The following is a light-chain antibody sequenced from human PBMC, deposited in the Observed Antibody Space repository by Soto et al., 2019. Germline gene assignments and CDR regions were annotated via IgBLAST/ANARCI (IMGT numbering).Light chain of an antibody. CDR3: QQYNSYSWT. CDR2: AAS. CDR1: QSVGSN. Sequence: EIVMTQSPVTLSVSPGERATLSCWAGQSVGSNLAWYQQRPGQAPRLLIYAASTRATGIPARFSGSGSGTEFTLTISSLQPDDFATYYCQQYNSYSWTFGQGTKVDIK. J-gene: IGKJ1*01. V-gene: IGKV3-15*01.